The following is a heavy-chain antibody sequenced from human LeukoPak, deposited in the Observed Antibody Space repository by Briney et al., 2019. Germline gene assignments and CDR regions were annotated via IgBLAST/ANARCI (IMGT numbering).Heavy chain of an antibody. Sequence: GGSLRLSCAASGFTFSDYYMSWIRQAPGKGLEWLSCISSSGRTIYYADSVKGRFTISRDNAKNSVYLQMNGLRAEDTAVYYCAREGILAAGDYWGQGTLVTVSS. J-gene: IGHJ4*02. CDR1: GFTFSDYY. D-gene: IGHD6-13*01. CDR3: AREGILAAGDY. CDR2: ISSSGRTI. V-gene: IGHV3-11*04.